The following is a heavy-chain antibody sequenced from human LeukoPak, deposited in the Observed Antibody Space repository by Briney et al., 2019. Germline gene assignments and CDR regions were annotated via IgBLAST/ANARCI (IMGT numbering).Heavy chain of an antibody. D-gene: IGHD4-11*01. CDR2: IWYDGSNK. CDR1: GFTFSSYA. J-gene: IGHJ6*02. CDR3: ARDRLQYYYYGIDV. V-gene: IGHV3-33*08. Sequence: GGSLRLSCSASGFTFSSYAMHWVRQAPGKGLEWVAVIWYDGSNKYYADSVKGRFTISRDNSKNTLYLQMNSLRAEDTAVYYCARDRLQYYYYGIDVWGQGTTVTVSS.